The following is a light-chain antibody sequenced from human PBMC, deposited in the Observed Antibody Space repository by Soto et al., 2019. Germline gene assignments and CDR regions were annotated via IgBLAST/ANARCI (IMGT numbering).Light chain of an antibody. J-gene: IGKJ1*01. CDR1: QSVSSN. CDR3: QQYNNWPRT. V-gene: IGKV3-15*01. Sequence: EIVMTQSPATLSVSPGDRATLSCRASQSVSSNLAWYQHKPGQAPRLFIYGASTRATGIPARFSGSGSGTEFTLTISSLQSEDFAVYYCQQYNNWPRTFGQGTKVDIK. CDR2: GAS.